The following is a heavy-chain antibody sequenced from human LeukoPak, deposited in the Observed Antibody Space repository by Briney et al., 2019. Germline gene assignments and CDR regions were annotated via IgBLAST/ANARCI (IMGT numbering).Heavy chain of an antibody. CDR3: ARDGSYKFDY. J-gene: IGHJ4*02. CDR2: LTSDGTP. V-gene: IGHV3-74*01. CDR1: GFTFSTSW. Sequence: GGSLRLSCVVSGFTFSTSWMHWVRQTPGKGLVCLSRLTSDGTPSYTDSVKGRFTISRDNAKNTLYLQMNSLRAEDTGVYYCARDGSYKFDYWGQGTLVTVSS. D-gene: IGHD3-10*01.